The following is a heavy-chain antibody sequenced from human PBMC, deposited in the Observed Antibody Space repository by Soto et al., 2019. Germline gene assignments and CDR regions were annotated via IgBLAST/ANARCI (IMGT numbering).Heavy chain of an antibody. CDR3: ATGGRGYSSAPRFYFEF. CDR1: GGTFSSNA. Sequence: QVQLVQSGAEVKKPGSSVKVTCKASGGTFSSNAISWVRQAPGQGLEWMGGFIPIFGTAHYAQKCQGRVTITAAESTSSASMELRSLKSEDTAVYSCATGGRGYSSAPRFYFEFWGQGTLVTVSS. D-gene: IGHD5-18*01. V-gene: IGHV1-69*12. J-gene: IGHJ4*02. CDR2: FIPIFGTA.